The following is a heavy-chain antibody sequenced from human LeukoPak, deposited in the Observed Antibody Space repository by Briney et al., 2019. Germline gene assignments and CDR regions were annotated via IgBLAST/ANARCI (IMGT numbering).Heavy chain of an antibody. J-gene: IGHJ4*02. CDR3: ARLYYYDSSGPTDHY. CDR1: GGTFSSYA. Sequence: ASVKVSCKASGGTFSSYAISWVRQAPGQGLEWMGRIIPILGIANYAQKFQGRVTITADKSTSTAYMELSSLRSEDTAVYYCARLYYYDSSGPTDHYWGQGTLVTVSS. CDR2: IIPILGIA. V-gene: IGHV1-69*04. D-gene: IGHD3-22*01.